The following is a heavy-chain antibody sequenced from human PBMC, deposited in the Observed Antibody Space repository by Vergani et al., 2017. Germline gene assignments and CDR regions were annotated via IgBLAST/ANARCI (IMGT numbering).Heavy chain of an antibody. V-gene: IGHV3-11*05. CDR3: GTGTTVTSFGYFDY. CDR1: GFSFSDYY. D-gene: IGHD4-17*01. CDR2: ISSSSSYT. Sequence: QVQLVESGGGLVKPGGSLRLSCAASGFSFSDYYMSLIRQAPGKGLEWVSYISSSSSYTNYADSVKGRFTISRDNAKNSLYLQMNSLRAEDTAVYYCGTGTTVTSFGYFDYWGQGTLVTVSS. J-gene: IGHJ4*02.